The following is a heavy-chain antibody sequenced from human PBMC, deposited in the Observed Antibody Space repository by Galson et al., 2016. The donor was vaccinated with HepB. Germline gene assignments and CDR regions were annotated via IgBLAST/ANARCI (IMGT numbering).Heavy chain of an antibody. J-gene: IGHJ4*02. CDR1: GFTFSNYW. D-gene: IGHD2-21*01. CDR3: ARDFAHSSDDY. CDR2: LNPDGSEK. Sequence: SLRLSCAASGFTFSNYWISWFRQAPGKGLEWVANLNPDGSEKYYVDSVGGRFSISRDNARNSLYLQMNSLRAEDTAVYYCARDFAHSSDDYWGQGTLVTVSS. V-gene: IGHV3-7*03.